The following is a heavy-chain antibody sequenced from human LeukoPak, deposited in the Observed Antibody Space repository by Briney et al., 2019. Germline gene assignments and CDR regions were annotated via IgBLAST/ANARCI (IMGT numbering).Heavy chain of an antibody. Sequence: KPSETLSLTCTVSGGSISYYYWSWIRQPPGKGLEWIGYVYYSGSTSYNPSLKSRVTISLDTSKHQFSLKLNSVTAADTAVYYCARHVEYSSGWPDYWGQGTLVTVSS. CDR1: GGSISYYY. CDR2: VYYSGST. CDR3: ARHVEYSSGWPDY. J-gene: IGHJ4*02. D-gene: IGHD6-19*01. V-gene: IGHV4-59*08.